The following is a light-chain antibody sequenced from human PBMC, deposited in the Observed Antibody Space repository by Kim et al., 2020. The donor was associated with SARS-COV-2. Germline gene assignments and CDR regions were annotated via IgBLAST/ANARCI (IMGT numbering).Light chain of an antibody. CDR2: DAS. Sequence: GDRVTITCRASQTISTWLAWYQQKPGKPPNALISDASSLESGVPSRFSGSGSGTEFTLTISSLQPDDFATYYCQEYNSDFTFGPGTKGD. CDR3: QEYNSDFT. V-gene: IGKV1-5*01. J-gene: IGKJ3*01. CDR1: QTISTW.